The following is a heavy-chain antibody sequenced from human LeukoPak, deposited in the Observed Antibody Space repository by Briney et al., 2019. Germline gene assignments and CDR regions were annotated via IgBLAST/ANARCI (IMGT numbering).Heavy chain of an antibody. V-gene: IGHV3-48*04. J-gene: IGHJ4*02. CDR2: IFGGGGTTT. CDR3: ARDATGSSDY. D-gene: IGHD1-26*01. Sequence: GGSLRLSCAASGFPLGSYSMNWVRQAPGKGLELVSHIFGGGGTTTVYADSVKGRFTVSRDDAKNSLYLQMSSLRAEDTAIHYCARDATGSSDYWGQGTLVTVSS. CDR1: GFPLGSYS.